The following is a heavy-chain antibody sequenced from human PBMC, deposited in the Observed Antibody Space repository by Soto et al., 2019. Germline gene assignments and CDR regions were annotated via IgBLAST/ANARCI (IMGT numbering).Heavy chain of an antibody. CDR3: AKDMEGIAAAGMDYYYGMDV. Sequence: DVQLVESGGVVVQPGGSLRLSCAASGFTFDDYTMHWVRQAPGKGLEWVSLISWDGGSTYYADSVKGRFTISRDNSKNYLYLQMNSLRTEDTALYYCAKDMEGIAAAGMDYYYGMDVWGQGTTVTVSS. D-gene: IGHD6-13*01. CDR2: ISWDGGST. CDR1: GFTFDDYT. J-gene: IGHJ6*02. V-gene: IGHV3-43*01.